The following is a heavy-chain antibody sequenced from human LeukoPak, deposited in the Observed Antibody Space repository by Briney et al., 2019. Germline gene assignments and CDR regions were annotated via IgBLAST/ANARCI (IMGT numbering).Heavy chain of an antibody. J-gene: IGHJ4*02. CDR1: GGTFSSYA. Sequence: ASVKVSCEASGGTFSSYAISWVRQAPGQGLEWMGRIIPILGIANYAQKFQGRVTITADKSTSTAYMELSSLRSEDTAVYYCASEKGDYGYTAMVTNDYWGQGTLVTVSS. CDR3: ASEKGDYGYTAMVTNDY. D-gene: IGHD5-18*01. V-gene: IGHV1-69*04. CDR2: IIPILGIA.